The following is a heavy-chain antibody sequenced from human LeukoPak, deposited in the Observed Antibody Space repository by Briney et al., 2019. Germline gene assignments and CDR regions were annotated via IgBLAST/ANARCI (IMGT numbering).Heavy chain of an antibody. Sequence: SETLSLTCTVSGGSISSSSYYWGWIRQPPGKGLEWIGSIYYSGSTYYNPSLKSRVTISVDTSKNQFSLKLSSVTAADTAVYYCARVPALNSSGYYYWPNAFDIWGQGTMVTVSS. D-gene: IGHD3-22*01. CDR1: GGSISSSSYY. J-gene: IGHJ3*02. CDR3: ARVPALNSSGYYYWPNAFDI. V-gene: IGHV4-39*07. CDR2: IYYSGST.